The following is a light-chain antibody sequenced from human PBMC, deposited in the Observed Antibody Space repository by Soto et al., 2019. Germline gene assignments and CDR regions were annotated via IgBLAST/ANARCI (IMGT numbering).Light chain of an antibody. CDR2: GDT. Sequence: QSVLTQPPSASGTPGQRVTISCSGTSSNIGRDTVSWFQQFPGTAPKLLISGDTQRPSGVPDRFSGSKSGTSASLAISGLQSEDEADYYCAAWDDSLNGGYVFGTGTKVTVL. V-gene: IGLV1-44*01. CDR3: AAWDDSLNGGYV. CDR1: SSNIGRDT. J-gene: IGLJ1*01.